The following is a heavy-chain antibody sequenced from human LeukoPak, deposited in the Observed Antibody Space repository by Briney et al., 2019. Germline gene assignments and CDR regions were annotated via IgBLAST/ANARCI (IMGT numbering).Heavy chain of an antibody. CDR3: ARAGCSSTSCFDY. Sequence: ASVKVSCKASGYTFTSYAMHWVHQAPGQRLEWMGWINAGNGNTKYSQKFQGRVTITRDTSASTAYMELSSLRSEDTAVYYCARAGCSSTSCFDYWGQGTLVTVSS. CDR1: GYTFTSYA. J-gene: IGHJ4*02. D-gene: IGHD2-2*01. V-gene: IGHV1-3*01. CDR2: INAGNGNT.